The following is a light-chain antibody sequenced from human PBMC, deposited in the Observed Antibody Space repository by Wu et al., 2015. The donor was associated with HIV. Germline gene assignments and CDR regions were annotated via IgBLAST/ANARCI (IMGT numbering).Light chain of an antibody. V-gene: IGKV3-20*01. Sequence: EIVLTQSPGTLSLSPGERATLSCRASQSVSSSYLAWYQQKPGQAPRLLIYGASSRATGIPDRFSGSGSGTDFTLTISRLEPEDFAVYYCQQYGSSPRSFGLGDQAGDQT. J-gene: IGKJ2*03. CDR1: QSVSSSY. CDR2: GAS. CDR3: QQYGSSPRS.